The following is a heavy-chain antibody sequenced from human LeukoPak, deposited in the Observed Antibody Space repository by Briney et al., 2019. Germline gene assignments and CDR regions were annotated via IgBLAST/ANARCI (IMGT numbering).Heavy chain of an antibody. D-gene: IGHD3-10*01. Sequence: GESLKISCQASGYTFIDYWIGWVRQMPGKGLEWMGIIYPADSGSRYSPSFQGQVTISADKSTTTAYLQWSSLKASDSAMYYCARHVDYYNGLDYWGQGTLVIVSS. J-gene: IGHJ4*02. CDR3: ARHVDYYNGLDY. V-gene: IGHV5-51*01. CDR1: GYTFIDYW. CDR2: IYPADSGS.